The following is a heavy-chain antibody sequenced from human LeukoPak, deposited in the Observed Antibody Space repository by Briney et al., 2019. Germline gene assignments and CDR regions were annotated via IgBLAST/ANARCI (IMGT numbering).Heavy chain of an antibody. V-gene: IGHV1-18*01. CDR1: GYTFTRYS. D-gene: IGHD1-1*01. CDR2: ISAYNGNT. J-gene: IGHJ6*03. CDR3: ARGAPTTNYYYYYYMDV. Sequence: GASVKVSCKACGYTFTRYSIHWVRQAPGQGLEGMGWISAYNGNTNYAQKLQGRVTITTDTSTSTAYMELRSLRSDDTAVYYCARGAPTTNYYYYYYMDVWGKGTTVTVSS.